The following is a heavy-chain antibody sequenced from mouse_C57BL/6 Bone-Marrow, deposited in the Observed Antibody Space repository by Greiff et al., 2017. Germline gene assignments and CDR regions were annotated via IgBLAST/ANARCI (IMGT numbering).Heavy chain of an antibody. CDR1: GYSFTDYN. J-gene: IGHJ1*03. D-gene: IGHD2-4*01. CDR3: ARSYYDLGYFDV. CDR2: INPNYGTT. V-gene: IGHV1-39*01. Sequence: VQLKESGPELVKPGASVKISCKASGYSFTDYNMNWVKQSNGKSLEWVGVINPNYGTTSYNQKVKGKVTLTVDQSSSTPYMQLNSLTSEDSSVYYCARSYYDLGYFDVWGTGTTVTVSS.